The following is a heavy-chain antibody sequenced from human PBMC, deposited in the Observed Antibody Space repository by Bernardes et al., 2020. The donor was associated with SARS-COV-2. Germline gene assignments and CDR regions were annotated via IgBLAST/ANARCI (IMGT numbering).Heavy chain of an antibody. J-gene: IGHJ3*02. CDR1: GGTFSSYA. Sequence: SVKVSCKASGGTFSSYAISWVRQAPGQGLEWMGRIIPILGIANYAQKFQGRVTITADKSTTTAYMELSSLRSEDTAVYYCARGAIYYYDSSGYPEGFDIWGQGTMVTVSS. V-gene: IGHV1-69*04. CDR3: ARGAIYYYDSSGYPEGFDI. D-gene: IGHD3-22*01. CDR2: IIPILGIA.